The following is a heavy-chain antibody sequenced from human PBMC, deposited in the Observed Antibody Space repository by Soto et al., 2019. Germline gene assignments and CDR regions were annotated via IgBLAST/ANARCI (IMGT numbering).Heavy chain of an antibody. D-gene: IGHD2-15*01. CDR1: GGSTSSYY. Sequence: SETLSLTCAVSGGSTSSYYWSWIRQPPGKGLEWIGEINHSGSTNYNPSLKSRVTISVDTSKNQFSLKLSSVTAADTAVYYCARYAPGGGFDYWGQGTLVTVSS. V-gene: IGHV4-34*01. CDR2: INHSGST. CDR3: ARYAPGGGFDY. J-gene: IGHJ4*02.